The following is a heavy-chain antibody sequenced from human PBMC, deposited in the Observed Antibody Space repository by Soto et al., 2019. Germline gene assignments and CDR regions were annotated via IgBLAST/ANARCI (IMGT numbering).Heavy chain of an antibody. J-gene: IGHJ4*02. D-gene: IGHD3-16*01. CDR3: ARGGGTNFDY. CDR2: IYCSGGT. V-gene: IGHV4-59*01. CDR1: GGSISSYY. Sequence: SETLSLTCTVSGGSISSYYWSWIRQPPGKGLEWIGYIYCSGGTNYNPSLKSRVTISVDTSKNQFSLKLSSVTAADTAVYYCARGGGTNFDYWGQGTLVTVSS.